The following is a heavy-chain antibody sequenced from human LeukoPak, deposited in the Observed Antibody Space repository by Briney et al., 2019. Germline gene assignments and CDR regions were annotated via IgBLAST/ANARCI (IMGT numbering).Heavy chain of an antibody. J-gene: IGHJ4*02. V-gene: IGHV3-21*01. D-gene: IGHD2-21*02. CDR2: ISSSSYI. Sequence: GGSLRLSCAASGFTLSSYSMNWVRQAPGKGLEWVSSISSSSYIYYADSVKGRFTISRDNAKNSLYLQMNSLRAEDTAVYYCARGHIVVVTAHFDYWGQGTLVTVSS. CDR3: ARGHIVVVTAHFDY. CDR1: GFTLSSYS.